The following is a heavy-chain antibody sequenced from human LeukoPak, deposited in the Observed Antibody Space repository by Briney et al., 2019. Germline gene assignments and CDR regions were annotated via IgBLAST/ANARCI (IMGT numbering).Heavy chain of an antibody. V-gene: IGHV4-39*01. CDR2: IYYSGST. J-gene: IGHJ4*02. D-gene: IGHD3-10*01. CDR3: ARRLMVRGVISY. Sequence: PSETLSLTCTVSGGSISSSSYYWGWIRQPPGKGLEWIGSIYYSGSTYYNPSLKSRVTISVDTSKNQFSLKLSSVTAADTVVYYCARRLMVRGVISYWGQGTLVTVSS. CDR1: GGSISSSSYY.